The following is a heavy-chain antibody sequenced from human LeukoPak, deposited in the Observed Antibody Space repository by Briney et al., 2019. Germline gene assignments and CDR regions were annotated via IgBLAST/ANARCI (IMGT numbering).Heavy chain of an antibody. CDR2: IKSKADGGTV. V-gene: IGHV3-15*05. CDR3: TTDSGRNYDFWSGDYYYFDK. Sequence: GGSLRLSCVVSGFTVNNAWMSWVRQAPGKGLEWVGRIKSKADGGTVDYAAPVKGRFTISRDDSKNTVSLQMNNLKTEDTAVYYCTTDSGRNYDFWSGDYYYFDKWGQGTLVTVSS. CDR1: GFTVNNAW. D-gene: IGHD3-3*01. J-gene: IGHJ4*02.